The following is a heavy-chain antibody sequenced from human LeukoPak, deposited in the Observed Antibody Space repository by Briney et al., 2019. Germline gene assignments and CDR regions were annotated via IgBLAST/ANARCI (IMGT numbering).Heavy chain of an antibody. V-gene: IGHV3-23*01. J-gene: IGHJ4*02. D-gene: IGHD3-22*01. CDR3: AKDPVGYDSSGYFAILFDY. Sequence: VRTLRLSCAASGFTFSSDAMSGGRHAPREGVQWGSAISISGGSTYYSEPVTRRFTISRDNSKNTLYLQINSLRAEDTAVYYCAKDPVGYDSSGYFAILFDYWGQGTLVTVSS. CDR2: ISISGGST. CDR1: GFTFSSDA.